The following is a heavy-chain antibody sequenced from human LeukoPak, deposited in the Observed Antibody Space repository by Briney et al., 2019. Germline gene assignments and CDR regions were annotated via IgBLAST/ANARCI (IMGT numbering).Heavy chain of an antibody. CDR3: ARQQYSDY. Sequence: GGSLRLSCAASGFTFSRYWMTWVRQAPGKGLEWVANIKEDGSENSYVESVKGRFTISRDNAKNSLYLQLNSLRAEDTAVYFCARQQYSDYWGQGTLVTVSS. CDR1: GFTFSRYW. V-gene: IGHV3-7*01. J-gene: IGHJ4*02. D-gene: IGHD1/OR15-1a*01. CDR2: IKEDGSEN.